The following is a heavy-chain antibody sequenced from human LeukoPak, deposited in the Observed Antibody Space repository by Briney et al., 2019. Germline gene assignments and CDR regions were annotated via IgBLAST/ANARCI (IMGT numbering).Heavy chain of an antibody. Sequence: GGSLRLSCEASGFTFGNYAMNWVRQAPGKGLEWVSIIYDRGTTYYADSVKGRFTISRDNFKNTLYLQMNTLRAEDTAVYYCASHWGGYWGQGTLVTVSS. CDR1: GFTFGNYA. J-gene: IGHJ4*02. CDR3: ASHWGGY. CDR2: IYDRGTT. V-gene: IGHV3-53*01. D-gene: IGHD3-16*01.